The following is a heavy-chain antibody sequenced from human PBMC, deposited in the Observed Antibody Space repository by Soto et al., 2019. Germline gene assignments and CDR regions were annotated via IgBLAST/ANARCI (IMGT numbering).Heavy chain of an antibody. Sequence: QVQLVESGGGVVQPGRSLRLSCAASGFTFSSYAMHWVRQAPGKGLEWVVITSFDGSNKYYADSVEGRFTTSRDNSKNTLNLQMNSLRAEDTAVYYCVREMTAPSGYYYGLDVWGQGTTVTVSS. CDR3: VREMTAPSGYYYGLDV. CDR1: GFTFSSYA. D-gene: IGHD5-18*01. J-gene: IGHJ6*02. CDR2: TSFDGSNK. V-gene: IGHV3-30-3*01.